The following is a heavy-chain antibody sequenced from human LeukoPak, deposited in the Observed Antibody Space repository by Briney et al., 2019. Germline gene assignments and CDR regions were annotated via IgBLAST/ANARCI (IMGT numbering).Heavy chain of an antibody. CDR1: GDSISRSTYY. CDR2: LYNSGTT. V-gene: IGHV4-39*02. D-gene: IGHD2-2*01. Sequence: PSETLSLTCTVSGDSISRSTYYWGWIRHPPGKGLEWIGGLYNSGTTYYNPSLKSRVTVSEETSKNHFSLKLRSVTAADTAVYYCARDGSSTSPQFDCWGQGTLVTVSS. CDR3: ARDGSSTSPQFDC. J-gene: IGHJ5*01.